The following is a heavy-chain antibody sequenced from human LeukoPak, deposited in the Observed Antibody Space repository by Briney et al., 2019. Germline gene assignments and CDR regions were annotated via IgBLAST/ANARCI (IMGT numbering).Heavy chain of an antibody. V-gene: IGHV3-30*01. CDR2: ISYDGSNK. CDR1: GFTFSSYA. J-gene: IGHJ4*02. Sequence: PGRSLRLSCAASGFTFSSYAMHWVRQAPGKGLEWVAVISYDGSNKYYADSVKGRFTISRDNSKNTLYLQMNSLGAEGTAVYYCARAPTYRPDDYWGQGTLVTVSS. CDR3: ARAPTYRPDDY. D-gene: IGHD5-12*01.